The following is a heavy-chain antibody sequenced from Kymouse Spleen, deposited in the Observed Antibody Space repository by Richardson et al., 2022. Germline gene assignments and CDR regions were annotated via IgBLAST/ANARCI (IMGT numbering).Heavy chain of an antibody. J-gene: IGHJ5*02. CDR1: GFTVSSNY. D-gene: IGHD3-10*01. Sequence: EVQLVESGGGLIQPGGSLRLSCAASGFTVSSNYMSWVRQAPGKGLEWVSVIYSGGSTYYADSVKGRFTISRDNSKNTLYLQMNSLRAEDTAVYYCARDRYYYGSGFDPWGQGTLVTVSS. CDR2: IYSGGST. V-gene: IGHV3-53*01. CDR3: ARDRYYYGSGFDP.